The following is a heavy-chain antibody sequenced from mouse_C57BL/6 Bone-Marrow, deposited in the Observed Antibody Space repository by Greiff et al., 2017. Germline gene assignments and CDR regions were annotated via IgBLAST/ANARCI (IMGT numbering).Heavy chain of an antibody. CDR3: TSWAPYYGSSYPYYAMDY. V-gene: IGHV1-5*01. D-gene: IGHD1-1*01. CDR2: IYPGNSDT. CDR1: GYTFTSYW. Sequence: EVQLQQSGTVLARPGASVKMSCKTSGYTFTSYWMHWVKQRPGQGLEWIGAIYPGNSDTSSNQKFKGKAKLTAVTSARTAYMELISLTNEDSAVYYCTSWAPYYGSSYPYYAMDYWGQGTTVTVSS. J-gene: IGHJ4*01.